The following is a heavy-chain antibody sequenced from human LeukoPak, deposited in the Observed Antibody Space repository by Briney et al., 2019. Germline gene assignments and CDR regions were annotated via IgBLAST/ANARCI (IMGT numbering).Heavy chain of an antibody. CDR1: GFTFSSSW. CDR3: ARDDYTKGFDH. D-gene: IGHD4-11*01. Sequence: GGSLRLSCAASGFTFSSSWMTWVRQAPGKGLEWVANIKQDGSEKYYVASGKGRFTISRDNAKNSLYLQLNSLRAEDTAVYYCARDDYTKGFDHWGQGTQVTVSS. V-gene: IGHV3-7*05. J-gene: IGHJ4*02. CDR2: IKQDGSEK.